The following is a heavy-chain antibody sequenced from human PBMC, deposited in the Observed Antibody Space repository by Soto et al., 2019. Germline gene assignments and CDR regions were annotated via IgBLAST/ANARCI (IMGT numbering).Heavy chain of an antibody. D-gene: IGHD5-18*01. CDR2: ISGSGGST. CDR3: AREAAMVTDYFDY. CDR1: GFTFSSYA. V-gene: IGHV3-23*01. J-gene: IGHJ4*02. Sequence: GGSLRLSCAASGFTFSSYAMSWVRQAPGKGLEWVSAISGSGGSTYYADSVKGRFTISRGNSKSTLYLQMNSLRAEDTAVYYCAREAAMVTDYFDYWGQGTLVTVSS.